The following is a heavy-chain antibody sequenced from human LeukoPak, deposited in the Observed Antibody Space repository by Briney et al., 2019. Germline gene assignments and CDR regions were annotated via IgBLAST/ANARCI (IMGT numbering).Heavy chain of an antibody. D-gene: IGHD2-21*02. Sequence: PSRSLRLSCAASGFTFSSFRMHWVRHAPGPGLVLVSRINGAGSITTYADSVKGRFTISRDNAKNTLYQQMSSLSGEDTAVYYCTRAVAVTASDSWGRGNVVSVSS. CDR3: TRAVAVTASDS. J-gene: IGHJ5*01. V-gene: IGHV3-74*01. CDR1: GFTFSSFR. CDR2: INGAGSIT.